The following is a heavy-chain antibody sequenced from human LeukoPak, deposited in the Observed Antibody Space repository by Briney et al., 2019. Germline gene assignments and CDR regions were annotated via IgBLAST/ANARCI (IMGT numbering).Heavy chain of an antibody. CDR3: ARGIWGGYSYGYYFDH. J-gene: IGHJ4*02. Sequence: SETLSLTCAVYGGSFSGYYWSWIRQPPGKGLEWIGEINHSGSTNYNPSLKSRVTISVDTSKNQFSLKLSSVTAADTAVYYCARGIWGGYSYGYYFDHWGQGTLVTVSS. CDR2: INHSGST. D-gene: IGHD5-18*01. CDR1: GGSFSGYY. V-gene: IGHV4-34*01.